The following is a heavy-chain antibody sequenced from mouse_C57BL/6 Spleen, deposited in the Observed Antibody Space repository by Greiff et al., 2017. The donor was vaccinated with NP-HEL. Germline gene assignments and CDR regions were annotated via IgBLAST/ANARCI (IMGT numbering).Heavy chain of an antibody. CDR2: INYDGSST. D-gene: IGHD2-1*01. CDR3: ARGIYPYAMDY. J-gene: IGHJ4*01. CDR1: GFTFSDYY. V-gene: IGHV5-16*01. Sequence: EVQLVESEGGLVQPGSSMKLSCTASGFTFSDYYMAWVRQVPEKGLEWVANINYDGSSTYYLDSLKSRFIISRDNAKNILYLQMSSLKSEDTATYYCARGIYPYAMDYWGQGTSVTVSS.